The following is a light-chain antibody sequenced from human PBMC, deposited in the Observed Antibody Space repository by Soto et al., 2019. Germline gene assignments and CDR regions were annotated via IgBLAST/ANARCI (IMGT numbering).Light chain of an antibody. J-gene: IGKJ1*01. V-gene: IGKV1-5*01. CDR3: QQYDSYPWT. CDR2: DVS. CDR1: QSITTC. Sequence: DTQMTQSPSTVSAYVGDSVTITCRASQSITTCLAWYQQRPGNAPKLLIYDVSSLQSGVPSRFSGSGSGTEFTLTINSLQPDDSATYYCQQYDSYPWTFGQGTKVDIK.